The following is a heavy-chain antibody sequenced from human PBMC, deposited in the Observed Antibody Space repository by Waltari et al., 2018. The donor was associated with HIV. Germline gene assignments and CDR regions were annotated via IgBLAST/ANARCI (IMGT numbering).Heavy chain of an antibody. Sequence: VQLVESGGGSGQPGGYLRLSFVVSGVCLRTYWMHWVRQTPGKGLVWVARINEDGNTIDHAGSVRGRFTISRDSAKNTLFLQMNSLRDEDTAMYYCVKDMFGEYDYWGQGALVTVSS. J-gene: IGHJ4*02. CDR3: VKDMFGEYDY. CDR2: INEDGNTI. D-gene: IGHD3-10*02. V-gene: IGHV3-74*01. CDR1: GVCLRTYW.